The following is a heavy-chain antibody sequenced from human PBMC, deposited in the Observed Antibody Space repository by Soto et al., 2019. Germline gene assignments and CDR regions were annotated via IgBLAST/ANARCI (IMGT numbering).Heavy chain of an antibody. V-gene: IGHV4-30-4*01. CDR3: ARIWGIVHSGGYIDY. J-gene: IGHJ4*02. D-gene: IGHD2-15*01. CDR2: ISYSGNT. CDR1: GGSSSSGDYY. Sequence: QVQLQESGPGLVKPSQTLSLTCTVSGGSSSSGDYYWSWIRQPPGKGLEWIGYISYSGNTYYNPSIKSRLTISVDTSKNQFSLTLSSVTAAATDVFYCARIWGIVHSGGYIDYWGQGTLVTVSS.